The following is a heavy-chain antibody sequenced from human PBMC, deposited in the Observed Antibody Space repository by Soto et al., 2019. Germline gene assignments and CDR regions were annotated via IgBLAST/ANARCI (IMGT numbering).Heavy chain of an antibody. CDR3: AKYRRTDAEGYRLDF. CDR2: VYYSGST. D-gene: IGHD5-12*01. CDR1: GGSISGYY. Sequence: SETLSLTCTLSGGSISGYYGSWIRQPPGKGLEWIGYVYYSGSTKYNPSLESRVTISVDMSNNQFSLMLTSVTAADTAVYYCAKYRRTDAEGYRLDFWGQGTLVTVSS. V-gene: IGHV4-59*01. J-gene: IGHJ4*02.